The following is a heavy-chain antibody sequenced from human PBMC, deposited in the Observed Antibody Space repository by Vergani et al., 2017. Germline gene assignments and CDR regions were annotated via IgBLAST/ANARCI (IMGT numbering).Heavy chain of an antibody. CDR1: GFTFSSYS. CDR2: ISSSSSYI. CDR3: ASMYSSSWYGYYYYGMGV. Sequence: EVQLVESGGGLVKPGGSLRLSCAASGFTFSSYSMNWVRQAPGKGLEWVSSISSSSSYIYYADSVKGRFTISRDNAKNSLYLQMNSLRAEDTAVYYCASMYSSSWYGYYYYGMGVWGQGTTVNVSS. D-gene: IGHD6-13*01. J-gene: IGHJ6*02. V-gene: IGHV3-21*01.